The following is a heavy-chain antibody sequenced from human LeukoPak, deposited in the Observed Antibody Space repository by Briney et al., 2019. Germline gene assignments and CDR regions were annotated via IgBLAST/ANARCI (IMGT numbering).Heavy chain of an antibody. CDR1: GFTFSSYE. CDR2: ISSSSAYM. J-gene: IGHJ3*02. Sequence: PGGSLRLSYAASGFTFSSYEMNWVRQAPGKGLEWVSYISSSSAYMSYADSVKGRFTISRDNAKNSLYLQMNSLRAEDTAVYYCARGSLEQLSHAIDIWGQGTMVTVSS. CDR3: ARGSLEQLSHAIDI. D-gene: IGHD6-13*01. V-gene: IGHV3-21*05.